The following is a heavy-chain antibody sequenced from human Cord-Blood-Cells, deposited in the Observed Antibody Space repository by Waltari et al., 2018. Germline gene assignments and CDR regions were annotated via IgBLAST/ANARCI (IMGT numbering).Heavy chain of an antibody. Sequence: QLQLQESGPGLVKPSETLSLTCTVSGGSISSSSYYWGWIRQPPGKGLEWIGSIYYSGSTCNNPSLKSQVTISVDTSKNQFSLKLRSVTAANTAVYYCARLLYSGSYYYYYMDVWGKGTTVTVSS. V-gene: IGHV4-39*01. D-gene: IGHD1-26*01. CDR2: IYYSGST. CDR3: ARLLYSGSYYYYYMDV. CDR1: GGSISSSSYY. J-gene: IGHJ6*03.